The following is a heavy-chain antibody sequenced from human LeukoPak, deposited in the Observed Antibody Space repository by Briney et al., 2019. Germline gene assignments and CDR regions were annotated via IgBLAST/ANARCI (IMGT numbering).Heavy chain of an antibody. D-gene: IGHD3-3*01. J-gene: IGHJ6*03. CDR2: ISSSSSYI. Sequence: PGGSLRLSCAASGFTFSSYSMNWVRQAPGKGLEWVSSISSSSSYINYANSVKGRFSISRDSSKNTLYLQMNSLRAEDTAVYYCASQLRFWGDYYMDVWGKGTTVTVSS. CDR3: ASQLRFWGDYYMDV. CDR1: GFTFSSYS. V-gene: IGHV3-21*04.